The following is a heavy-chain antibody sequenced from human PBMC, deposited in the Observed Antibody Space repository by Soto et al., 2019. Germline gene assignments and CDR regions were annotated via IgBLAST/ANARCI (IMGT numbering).Heavy chain of an antibody. J-gene: IGHJ4*02. CDR1: GLPHSSFA. V-gene: IGHV3-23*05. CDR3: AKDAVYNDGLWLMDH. Sequence: GWSLRLSCTASGLPHSSFAMMWVRQAPGKGLECVAGIYGSGRGIEYADSVKGRFTISRDNSRNTVYLQMTDLRADDTAVYYCAKDAVYNDGLWLMDHWGQGTQVTVSS. D-gene: IGHD2-21*01. CDR2: IYGSGRGI.